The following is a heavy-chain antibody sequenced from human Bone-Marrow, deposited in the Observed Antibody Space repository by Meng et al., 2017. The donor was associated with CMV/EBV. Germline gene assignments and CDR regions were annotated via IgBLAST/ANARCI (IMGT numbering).Heavy chain of an antibody. Sequence: GGSLRLSLAASGFTFSSYSMNWVRQAPGKGLEWVSSISTSSSYIYYADSVKGRFTISRDNAKNSLYLQMNSLRAEDTAVYYCARDLRVKRGNAFDIWGQGTMVTVSS. V-gene: IGHV3-21*01. D-gene: IGHD3-16*01. J-gene: IGHJ3*02. CDR3: ARDLRVKRGNAFDI. CDR2: ISTSSSYI. CDR1: GFTFSSYS.